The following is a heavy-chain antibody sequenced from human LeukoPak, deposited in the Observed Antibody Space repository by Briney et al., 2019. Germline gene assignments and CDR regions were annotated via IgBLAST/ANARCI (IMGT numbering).Heavy chain of an antibody. D-gene: IGHD3-9*01. V-gene: IGHV1-8*01. CDR3: ARAYYDILTGYSLPLDY. Sequence: ASVKVSCKASGYTFTSYDINWVRQATGQGLEWMGWMNPNSGNTGYAQKFQGRVTMTRNTSISTAYMELSSLRSEDTAVYYCARAYYDILTGYSLPLDYWGQGTLVTVSS. CDR2: MNPNSGNT. J-gene: IGHJ4*02. CDR1: GYTFTSYD.